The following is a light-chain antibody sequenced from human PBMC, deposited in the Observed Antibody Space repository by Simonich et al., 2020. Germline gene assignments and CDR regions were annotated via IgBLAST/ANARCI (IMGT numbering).Light chain of an antibody. CDR1: SSDVGGYNY. CDR2: DVS. Sequence: QSALTQPRSVSGSPGQSVTISCTGTSSDVGGYNYVSWYQQHPGKAPKLMIYDVSNRPSGVPYRFSGSKSGNTASLTISGLQAEDEADYYCCSYAGSSTVVFGGGTKLTVL. J-gene: IGLJ2*01. V-gene: IGLV2-11*01. CDR3: CSYAGSSTVV.